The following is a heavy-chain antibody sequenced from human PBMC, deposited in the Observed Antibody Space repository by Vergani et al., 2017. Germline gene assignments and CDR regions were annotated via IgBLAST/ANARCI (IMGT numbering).Heavy chain of an antibody. CDR3: ARDLSYYYGSGSTKPFDY. D-gene: IGHD3-10*01. J-gene: IGHJ4*02. CDR1: GYTFLSYG. CDR2: ISVYNGVI. V-gene: IGHV1-18*01. Sequence: QVQLVQSGAEVKKPGASVKVSCKASGYTFLSYGISWVRQAPGQGLKWMGWISVYNGVINYAQNFQGRVTMTTDISTNTAYMELRSLRSDDTAVYYCARDLSYYYGSGSTKPFDYWGQGTLVFVSS.